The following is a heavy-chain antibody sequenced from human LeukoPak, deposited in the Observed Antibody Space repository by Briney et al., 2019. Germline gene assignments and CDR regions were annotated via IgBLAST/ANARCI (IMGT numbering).Heavy chain of an antibody. D-gene: IGHD3-10*01. Sequence: PSEILSLTCAVYGGSFSGYYWSWIRQPPGKGLEWIGEINHSGSTNYNPSLKSRVTISVDTSKNQFSLKLSSVTAADTAVYYCARKIGTYYYGSGSPGGFDYWGQGTLVTVSS. CDR2: INHSGST. J-gene: IGHJ4*02. CDR1: GGSFSGYY. CDR3: ARKIGTYYYGSGSPGGFDY. V-gene: IGHV4-34*01.